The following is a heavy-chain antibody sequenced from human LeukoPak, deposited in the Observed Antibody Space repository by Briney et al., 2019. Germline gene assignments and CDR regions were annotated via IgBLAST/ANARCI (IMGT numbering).Heavy chain of an antibody. J-gene: IGHJ3*02. CDR1: GYTFTSYD. CDR3: ARGSYYDFWSGYPQPTQDAFDI. V-gene: IGHV1-8*01. CDR2: MNPNSGNT. D-gene: IGHD3-3*01. Sequence: ASVKVSCKASGYTFTSYDINWVRQATGQGLEWMGWMNPNSGNTGYAQKFQGRVTITRNTSISTAYMELSSLRSEDTAVYYCARGSYYDFWSGYPQPTQDAFDIWGQGTMVTVSS.